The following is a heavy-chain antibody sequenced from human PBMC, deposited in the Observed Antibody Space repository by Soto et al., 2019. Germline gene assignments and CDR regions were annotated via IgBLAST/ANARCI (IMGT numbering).Heavy chain of an antibody. CDR1: GFTFKNYG. D-gene: IGHD6-13*01. Sequence: QPGGSLRLSCAGSGFTFKNYGMHWVRQAPGKGLEWVAVIWYDASKKYYADSVKGRFTISRDNSKNTLYLEMNSLRAEDTALYYCARLGLGSASWYVDYWGQGTLVTVSS. CDR3: ARLGLGSASWYVDY. V-gene: IGHV3-33*01. CDR2: IWYDASKK. J-gene: IGHJ4*02.